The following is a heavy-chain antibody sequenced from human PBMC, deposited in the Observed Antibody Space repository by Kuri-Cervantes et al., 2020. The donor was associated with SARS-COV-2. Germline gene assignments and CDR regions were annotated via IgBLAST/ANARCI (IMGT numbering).Heavy chain of an antibody. J-gene: IGHJ6*02. CDR3: TPLGMDV. V-gene: IGHV3-15*07. CDR2: IKSKTDGGTT. Sequence: GESLKISCAAPGFTFSNAWMNWVRQAPGRGLEWVGRIKSKTDGGTTDYAAPVRGRFTISRDDSKSTLYLQMNSLKTEDTAVYYCTPLGMDVWGQGTTVTVSS. CDR1: GFTFSNAW.